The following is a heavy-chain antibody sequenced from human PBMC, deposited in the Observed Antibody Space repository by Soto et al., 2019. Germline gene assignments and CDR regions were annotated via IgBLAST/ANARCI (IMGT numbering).Heavy chain of an antibody. CDR3: ARAGGLLLDY. CDR1: GFTFSSYG. V-gene: IGHV3-30*03. D-gene: IGHD2-15*01. Sequence: QVQLVESGGGVVQPGRSLRLSCAASGFTFSSYGMHWVRQAPGKGLEWVAVISYDGSNKYYADSVKGRFTISRDNSKNTLYLQMNSLRAEDTAVYYGARAGGLLLDYWGQGTLVTVSS. J-gene: IGHJ4*02. CDR2: ISYDGSNK.